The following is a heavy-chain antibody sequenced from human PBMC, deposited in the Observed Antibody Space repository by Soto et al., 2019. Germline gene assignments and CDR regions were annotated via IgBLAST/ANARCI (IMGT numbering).Heavy chain of an antibody. Sequence: QVQLVESGGGVVQPGRSLRLSCAASGFTFSSYGMHWVRQAPGKGLEWVAVIWYDGSNKYYADSVKGRFTISRDNPKNTLYLQMNSLRAEDTAVYYCARDGNWNSFDIWGQGTMVTVSS. V-gene: IGHV3-33*01. CDR1: GFTFSSYG. CDR3: ARDGNWNSFDI. J-gene: IGHJ3*02. CDR2: IWYDGSNK. D-gene: IGHD1-7*01.